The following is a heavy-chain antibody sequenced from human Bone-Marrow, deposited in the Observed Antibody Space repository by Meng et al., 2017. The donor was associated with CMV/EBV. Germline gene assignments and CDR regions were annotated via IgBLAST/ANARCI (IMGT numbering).Heavy chain of an antibody. D-gene: IGHD3-9*01. CDR2: IYYSGST. J-gene: IGHJ6*02. Sequence: SETLSLTCTVSGGSVSSGSYYWSWIRQPPGKGLEWIGYIYYSGSTNYNPSLKSRVTISVDTSKNQFSLKLSSVTAADTAVYYCARDNFDTSYYGMDVWGQGTMVTVSS. CDR3: ARDNFDTSYYGMDV. V-gene: IGHV4-61*01. CDR1: GGSVSSGSYY.